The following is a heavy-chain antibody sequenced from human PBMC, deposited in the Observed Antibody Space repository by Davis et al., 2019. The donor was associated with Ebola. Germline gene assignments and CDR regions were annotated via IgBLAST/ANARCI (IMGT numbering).Heavy chain of an antibody. J-gene: IGHJ4*02. D-gene: IGHD1-26*01. CDR3: AKVRVGPEVGRDSFDY. CDR1: GFTFNSYA. V-gene: IGHV3-23*01. CDR2: ISGSSGRT. Sequence: GESLKISCAASGFTFNSYAMNWFRRAPGKGLQWVSGISGSSGRTYYANSVKGRFTISRDNMKNILFLQLNSLRAEDTALYYCAKVRVGPEVGRDSFDYWGQGTLVTVAP.